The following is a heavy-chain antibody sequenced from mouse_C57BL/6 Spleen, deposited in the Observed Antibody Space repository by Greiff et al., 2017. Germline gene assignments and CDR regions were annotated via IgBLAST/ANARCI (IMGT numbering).Heavy chain of an antibody. Sequence: EVMLVESGGDLVKPGGSLKLSCAASGFTFSSYGMSWVRPTPDKRLEWVATISSGGSYTYYPDSVKGRFTISRDNAKNTLYLQISSLKSEDTAMYYCTRHIEHGAQATGFAYWGQGTLVTVSA. CDR3: TRHIEHGAQATGFAY. CDR2: ISSGGSYT. J-gene: IGHJ3*01. D-gene: IGHD3-2*02. CDR1: GFTFSSYG. V-gene: IGHV5-6*01.